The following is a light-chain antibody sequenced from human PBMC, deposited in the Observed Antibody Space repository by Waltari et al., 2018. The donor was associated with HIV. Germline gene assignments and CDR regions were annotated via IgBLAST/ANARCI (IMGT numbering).Light chain of an antibody. CDR2: EVT. Sequence: QSALTQPASVSESPGQSITISCTGSSSDVGAYNYVSWYQQHPGRAPKLIIYEVTNRPSGVSTRFSGSKSGNTASLTISGLQAEDEADYYCSSYTTGSTLVVFGTGTKVIVL. J-gene: IGLJ1*01. CDR3: SSYTTGSTLVV. V-gene: IGLV2-14*01. CDR1: SSDVGAYNY.